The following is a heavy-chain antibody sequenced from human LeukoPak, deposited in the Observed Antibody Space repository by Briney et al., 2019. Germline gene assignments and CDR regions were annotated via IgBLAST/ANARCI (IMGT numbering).Heavy chain of an antibody. Sequence: ASVRVSCKASGRTNNRFGVTWVRQAPGQGLEWIGWISSDNGIPRYADKFQGRVTISADTSTTTAYMEMRSLRYDDTAAYFCANVAKGRFFFYHMDVWGKGTTVTVSS. CDR2: ISSDNGIP. V-gene: IGHV1-18*01. CDR3: ANVAKGRFFFYHMDV. J-gene: IGHJ6*04. D-gene: IGHD2-2*01. CDR1: GRTNNRFG.